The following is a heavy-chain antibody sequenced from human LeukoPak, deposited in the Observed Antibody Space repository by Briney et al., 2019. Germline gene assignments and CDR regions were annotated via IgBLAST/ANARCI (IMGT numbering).Heavy chain of an antibody. CDR1: GASISSYY. J-gene: IGHJ6*02. V-gene: IGHV4-59*12. D-gene: IGHD2-15*01. CDR2: IDYSGST. CDR3: ARAGYCSGGSCCSGMDV. Sequence: SETLSLTCTVSGASISSYYWSWIRQPPGKGLEWIGYIDYSGSTNYTPSLKSRVTISVDTSKNQFSLKLSSVTAADTAVYYCARAGYCSGGSCCSGMDVWGQGTTVTVSS.